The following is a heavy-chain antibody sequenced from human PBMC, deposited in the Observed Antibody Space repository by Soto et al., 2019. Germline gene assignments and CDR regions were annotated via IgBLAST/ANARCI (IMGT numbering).Heavy chain of an antibody. V-gene: IGHV1-8*01. Sequence: QVQLVQSGAEVKKPGASVKVSCKASGYTFTSYDINWVRQATGQGLEWMGWMNPNSGNTGYAQKFQGRVTMTRNTSISTAYMELSSLRSEDTAVYYCARGLPYYDFWSGYSFSPFNHPYYYYYMDVWGKGTTVTVSS. D-gene: IGHD3-3*01. CDR3: ARGLPYYDFWSGYSFSPFNHPYYYYYMDV. CDR2: MNPNSGNT. J-gene: IGHJ6*03. CDR1: GYTFTSYD.